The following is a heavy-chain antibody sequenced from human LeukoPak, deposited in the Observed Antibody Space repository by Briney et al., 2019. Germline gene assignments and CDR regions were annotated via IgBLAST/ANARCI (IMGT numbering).Heavy chain of an antibody. CDR3: ASHDYGGNTGVY. CDR2: IGTRSNNI. Sequence: RRSLRLSCAASGFTFSSYSMDWVRQAPEKGLEWVSYIGTRSNNIYYAVSVKGRHNITRDNAKNSLYVEMNSLRDEDTAVYYCASHDYGGNTGVYWGQGTLVSVSS. V-gene: IGHV3-48*02. J-gene: IGHJ4*02. CDR1: GFTFSSYS. D-gene: IGHD4-23*01.